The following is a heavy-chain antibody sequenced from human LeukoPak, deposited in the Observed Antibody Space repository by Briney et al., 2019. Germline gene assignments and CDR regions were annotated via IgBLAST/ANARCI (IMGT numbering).Heavy chain of an antibody. J-gene: IGHJ6*03. CDR1: GGSFSGYY. CDR3: ARGRGVRYPRITDKNYYMDV. D-gene: IGHD3-9*01. V-gene: IGHV4-34*01. Sequence: PSETLSLTCAVYGGSFSGYYWSWIRQPPGKGLEWIGEINHSGSTNYNPSLKSRGTISVDTSKNQFSLKLSSVTAADTAVYYCARGRGVRYPRITDKNYYMDVWGKGTTVTVSS. CDR2: INHSGST.